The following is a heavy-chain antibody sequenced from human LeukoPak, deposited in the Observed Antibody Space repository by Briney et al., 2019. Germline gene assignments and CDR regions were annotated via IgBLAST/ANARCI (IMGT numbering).Heavy chain of an antibody. J-gene: IGHJ3*02. Sequence: SETLSLTCTVSGGSISSYYWSWIRQPAGKGLEWIGRIYTSGSTNYNPSLKSRVTMSVDTSKNQFSLRLSSVTAADTAVYYCARDFQYSSSYDAFDIWGQGTMVTVSS. CDR2: IYTSGST. D-gene: IGHD6-6*01. CDR3: ARDFQYSSSYDAFDI. V-gene: IGHV4-4*07. CDR1: GGSISSYY.